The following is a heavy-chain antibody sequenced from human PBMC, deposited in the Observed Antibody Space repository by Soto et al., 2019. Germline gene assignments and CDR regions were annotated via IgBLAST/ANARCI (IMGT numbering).Heavy chain of an antibody. CDR3: TRLSIYCTNGVCSPLA. V-gene: IGHV3-15*07. Sequence: PGGSLRLSCAASGFTFSNAWINWVRQAPGKGLEWVGRIKSKTDGGTTDYATAYAASVKGRFTVSRDDSKNTAYLQMNSLKAEDTAVYYCTRLSIYCTNGVCSPLAWGQGTLVTVSS. CDR2: IKSKTDGGTT. D-gene: IGHD2-8*01. CDR1: GFTFSNAW. J-gene: IGHJ5*02.